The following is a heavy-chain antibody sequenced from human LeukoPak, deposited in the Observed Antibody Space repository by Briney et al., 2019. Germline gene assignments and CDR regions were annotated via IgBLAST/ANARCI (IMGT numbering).Heavy chain of an antibody. V-gene: IGHV4-39*01. CDR3: ARHLTNWESVAAPPASDAFGI. CDR1: GGSISGGRYF. J-gene: IGHJ3*02. CDR2: IFYSGST. Sequence: SETLSVTCTVSGGSISGGRYFWGWIRQPPGKELEWIGTIFYSGSTYYNPSLQGRVTMSVDTSKNQFSLELGSVTAADTSLYYCARHLTNWESVAAPPASDAFGIWGQGAMVTVSS. D-gene: IGHD6-19*01.